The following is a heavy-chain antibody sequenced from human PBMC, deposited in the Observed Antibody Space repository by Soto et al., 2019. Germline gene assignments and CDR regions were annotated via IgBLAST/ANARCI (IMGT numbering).Heavy chain of an antibody. J-gene: IGHJ4*02. D-gene: IGHD5-18*01. Sequence: SETLSLTCTVSGGSIISDYCIWIRHPPLKGLEWIGYTFYSGSTNYNPSLRSRVTISLDASKNQLSLKLSSVTAADTAVYYCAREALRRGYSYGTFDYWGQGTLVTVSS. CDR3: AREALRRGYSYGTFDY. CDR1: GGSIISDY. CDR2: TFYSGST. V-gene: IGHV4-59*01.